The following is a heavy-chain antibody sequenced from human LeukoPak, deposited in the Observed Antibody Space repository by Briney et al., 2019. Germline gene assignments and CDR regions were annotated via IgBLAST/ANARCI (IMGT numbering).Heavy chain of an antibody. Sequence: GGFLRLSCAASGFSFSDYILDWVRQAPGRGLEWVGRIRRGTNGYTTEYAASVKGRVIISRDDSKNSLYLHMNSLKTEDTAVYYCTRDGGEGDKTAFDIWGQGTMVAVSS. V-gene: IGHV3-72*01. J-gene: IGHJ3*02. CDR3: TRDGGEGDKTAFDI. D-gene: IGHD3-16*01. CDR1: GFSFSDYI. CDR2: IRRGTNGYTT.